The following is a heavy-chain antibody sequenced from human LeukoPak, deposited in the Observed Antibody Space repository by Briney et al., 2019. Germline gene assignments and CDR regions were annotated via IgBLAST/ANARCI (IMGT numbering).Heavy chain of an antibody. CDR3: AKDPSIVGAANWFDP. CDR2: ISGSGGST. D-gene: IGHD1-26*01. V-gene: IGHV3-23*01. CDR1: GLTFSSYG. J-gene: IGHJ5*02. Sequence: GGSLRLSCAASGLTFSSYGMSWVRQAPGKGLEWVSSISGSGGSTYYADSMKGRFTISRDNSKNTLYLQMNSLRAEDTAVYYCAKDPSIVGAANWFDPWGQGTLVTVSS.